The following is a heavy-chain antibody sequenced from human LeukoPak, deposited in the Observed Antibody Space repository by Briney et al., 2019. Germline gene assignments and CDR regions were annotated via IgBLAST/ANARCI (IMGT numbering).Heavy chain of an antibody. CDR2: IKQDGSEK. CDR3: ARATEYYDFWSGYSYAFDI. Sequence: QPGGSLRLSCAAPGFTFSSYWMSWVRQAPGKGLEWVANIKQDGSEKYYVDSVKGRFTISRDNAKNSLYLQMNSLRAEDTAVYYCARATEYYDFWSGYSYAFDIWGQGTMVTVSS. CDR1: GFTFSSYW. J-gene: IGHJ3*02. D-gene: IGHD3-3*01. V-gene: IGHV3-7*01.